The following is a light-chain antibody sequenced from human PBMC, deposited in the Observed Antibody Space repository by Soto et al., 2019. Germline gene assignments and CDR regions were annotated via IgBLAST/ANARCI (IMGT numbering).Light chain of an antibody. J-gene: IGKJ3*01. V-gene: IGKV3-20*01. CDR1: QSISNNY. CDR3: QQYSSSPYT. Sequence: EIELTQSPGTLSLSPGERATLSCRASQSISNNYLAWYQQKPGQAPRLLIYGTSNRATGIPDRFSGSGSGTDFTLTISRLEPEDLAVYHCQQYSSSPYTFGPGTKVDTK. CDR2: GTS.